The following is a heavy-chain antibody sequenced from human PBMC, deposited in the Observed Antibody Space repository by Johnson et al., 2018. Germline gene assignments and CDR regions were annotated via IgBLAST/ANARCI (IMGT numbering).Heavy chain of an antibody. Sequence: VQLVQSGGGLVQPGGSLKLSCAASGFTFSSYAMSWVRQAPGKGLEWVVAISGSGGTPYYADPGEGRFTISRDNSKNTLYLQMNSLKAEDTAVYYWAKAVYYDTSGYYHDAFDIWGQGTMVTVSS. J-gene: IGHJ3*02. CDR3: AKAVYYDTSGYYHDAFDI. V-gene: IGHV3-23*04. CDR1: GFTFSSYA. CDR2: ISGSGGTP. D-gene: IGHD3-22*01.